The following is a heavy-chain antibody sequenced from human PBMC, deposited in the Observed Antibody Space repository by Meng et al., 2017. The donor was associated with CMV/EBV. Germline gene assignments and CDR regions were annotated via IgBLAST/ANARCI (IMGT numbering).Heavy chain of an antibody. CDR2: IENDGTNK. V-gene: IGHV3-30*02. Sequence: GESLKISCAASGFTFRRYDIHWVRQAPGKGLEWVAFIENDGTNKKSADSVKGRFIISRDNSKNTLYLQMNSLRAEDTAVYYCAKFLTDSPDDAFDIWGQGTMVTVSS. D-gene: IGHD3-9*01. CDR3: AKFLTDSPDDAFDI. CDR1: GFTFRRYD. J-gene: IGHJ3*02.